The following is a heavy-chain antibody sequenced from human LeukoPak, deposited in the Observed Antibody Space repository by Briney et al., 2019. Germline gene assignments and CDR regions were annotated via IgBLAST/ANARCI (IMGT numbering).Heavy chain of an antibody. CDR3: ARVWYGKTDY. V-gene: IGHV4-59*08. D-gene: IGHD3-16*01. J-gene: IGHJ4*02. CDR2: IYYSGST. CDR1: GGSISSYY. Sequence: PSETLSLTCTVAGGSISSYYWSWIRQPPGKGLELIGYIYYSGSTNYNPSLKSRVTISVDTSQNQFSLKLSSVTAADTAVYYCARVWYGKTDYWGQGTLVTVPS.